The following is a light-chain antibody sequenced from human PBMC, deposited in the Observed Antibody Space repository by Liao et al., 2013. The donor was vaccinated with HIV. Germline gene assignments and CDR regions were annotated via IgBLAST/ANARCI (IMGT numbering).Light chain of an antibody. CDR3: QAWDSSTPLYV. CDR1: NIGTKS. J-gene: IGLJ1*01. Sequence: SYVLTQPPSVSVAPGKTARITCGGNNIGTKSVHWYQQRPGQAPVLVIYYDDARPSGIPERFSGSNSGNTATLTISGTQAMDEADYYCQAWDSSTPLYVFGTGTKVTVL. V-gene: IGLV3-21*01. CDR2: YDD.